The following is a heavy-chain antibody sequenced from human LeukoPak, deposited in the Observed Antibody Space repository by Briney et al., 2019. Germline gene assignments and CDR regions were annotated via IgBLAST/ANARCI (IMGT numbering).Heavy chain of an antibody. V-gene: IGHV4-30-4*01. Sequence: SQTPSLTCTVSGGSISSGDYYWSWIRQPPGKGLEWIGYIYYSGSTYYNPSLKSRVTISVDTSKNQFSLKLSSVTAADTAVYYCASNDYGDSGALDYWGQGTLVTVSS. CDR1: GGSISSGDYY. J-gene: IGHJ4*02. CDR3: ASNDYGDSGALDY. D-gene: IGHD4-17*01. CDR2: IYYSGST.